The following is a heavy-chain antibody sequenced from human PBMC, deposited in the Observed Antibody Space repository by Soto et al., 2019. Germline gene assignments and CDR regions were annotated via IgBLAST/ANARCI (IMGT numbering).Heavy chain of an antibody. V-gene: IGHV3-30*18. J-gene: IGHJ6*02. CDR1: GFTFSSYG. Sequence: GGSLRLSCAASGFTFSSYGMHWVRQAPGKGLEWVAVISYDGSNKYYADSVKGRFTISRDNAKNTLYLQMNSLRDEYTAVYSCANDRSSRSWYIGYYYGMDVWGQRTTVTVSS. D-gene: IGHD6-13*01. CDR2: ISYDGSNK. CDR3: ANDRSSRSWYIGYYYGMDV.